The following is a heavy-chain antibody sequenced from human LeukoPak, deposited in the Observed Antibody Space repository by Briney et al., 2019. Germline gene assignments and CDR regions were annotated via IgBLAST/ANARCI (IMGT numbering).Heavy chain of an antibody. D-gene: IGHD3-10*01. CDR1: GFSFSNYW. Sequence: GGSLRLSCAASGFSFSNYWMTWVRQAPGKGLEWVSGISWNSGSVAYADSVKGRFTISRDNAKNSLYLQMNSLRAEDTAFYYCAKDYYGSGSYYRGAYFYAMDVWGQGTTVTVS. CDR2: ISWNSGSV. V-gene: IGHV3-9*01. CDR3: AKDYYGSGSYYRGAYFYAMDV. J-gene: IGHJ6*02.